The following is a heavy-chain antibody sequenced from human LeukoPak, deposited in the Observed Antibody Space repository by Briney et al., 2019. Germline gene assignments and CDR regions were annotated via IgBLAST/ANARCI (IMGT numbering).Heavy chain of an antibody. Sequence: GGSLRLSCAASGFTFSDYAMSWVRQAPGKGLEWVSTISGSGGSTYYADSVKGRFTISRDNSKNTLYLQMNSLRVEDTAVYYCAKERDYYHGGGYYRVRYFDYWGQGTLVTVSS. CDR1: GFTFSDYA. V-gene: IGHV3-23*01. CDR3: AKERDYYHGGGYYRVRYFDY. J-gene: IGHJ4*02. D-gene: IGHD3-22*01. CDR2: ISGSGGST.